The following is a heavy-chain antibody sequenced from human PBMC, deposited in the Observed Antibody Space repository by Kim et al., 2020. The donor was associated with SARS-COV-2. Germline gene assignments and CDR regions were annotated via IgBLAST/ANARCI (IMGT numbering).Heavy chain of an antibody. Sequence: SETLSLTCTVSGGSISSYYWSWIRQPPGKGLEWIGYIYYSGSTNYNPSLKSRVTISVDTSKNQFSLKLSSVTAADTAVYYCARMFRFDAFDIWGQGTMVT. J-gene: IGHJ3*02. CDR3: ARMFRFDAFDI. CDR1: GGSISSYY. CDR2: IYYSGST. D-gene: IGHD3-10*01. V-gene: IGHV4-59*01.